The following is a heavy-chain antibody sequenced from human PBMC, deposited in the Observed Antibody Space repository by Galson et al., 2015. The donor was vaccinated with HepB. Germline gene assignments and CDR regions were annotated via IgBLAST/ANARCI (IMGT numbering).Heavy chain of an antibody. D-gene: IGHD6-6*01. Sequence: SLRLSCAASGFTFSSYAMHWVRQAPGKGLEWVAVISYDGSNKYYADSVKGRFTISRDNSKNTLYLQMNSLRAEDTAVYYCARDRYSISSPYYGMDVWGQGTTVTVSS. CDR2: ISYDGSNK. V-gene: IGHV3-30*04. CDR1: GFTFSSYA. CDR3: ARDRYSISSPYYGMDV. J-gene: IGHJ6*02.